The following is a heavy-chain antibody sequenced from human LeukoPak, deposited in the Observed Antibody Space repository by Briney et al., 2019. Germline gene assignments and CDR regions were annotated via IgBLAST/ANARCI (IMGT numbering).Heavy chain of an antibody. CDR1: GFTFSSYA. J-gene: IGHJ4*02. CDR2: ISYDGSNK. Sequence: GGSLRLSCAASGFTFSSYAMHWVCQAPGKGLEWVAVISYDGSNKYYADSVKGRFTISRDNSKNTLYLQMNSLRAEDTAVYYCASQSIAVAGVWGQGTLVTVSS. CDR3: ASQSIAVAGV. V-gene: IGHV3-30*04. D-gene: IGHD6-19*01.